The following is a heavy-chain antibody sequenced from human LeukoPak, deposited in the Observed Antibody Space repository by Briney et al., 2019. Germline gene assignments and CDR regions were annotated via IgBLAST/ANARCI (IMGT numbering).Heavy chain of an antibody. V-gene: IGHV3-7*03. CDR3: AARRVGRYYFDY. CDR1: GFTFSSYW. CDR2: INEDGSEK. Sequence: GGSLRLSCAASGFTFSSYWMTWVRQAPGKGLEWVANINEDGSEKYYVDSVKGRFTISRDNAKNSLYLQMDSLRAEDTALYYCAARRVGRYYFDYWGQGTLVTVSS. D-gene: IGHD2-15*01. J-gene: IGHJ4*02.